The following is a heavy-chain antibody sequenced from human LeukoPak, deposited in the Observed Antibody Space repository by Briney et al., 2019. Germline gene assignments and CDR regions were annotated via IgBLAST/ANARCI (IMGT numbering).Heavy chain of an antibody. CDR3: AKDSNSGYDSYYFDY. CDR1: GFTFSSYA. V-gene: IGHV3-23*01. D-gene: IGHD5-12*01. J-gene: IGHJ4*02. Sequence: GGSLRLSCAASGFTFSSYAMNWVRQAPGRGLEWVSAISVSAGSTYYADSVKGRFTISRDNSKNTLYLQMNSLRAEDTAVYYCAKDSNSGYDSYYFDYWGQGTLVTVSS. CDR2: ISVSAGST.